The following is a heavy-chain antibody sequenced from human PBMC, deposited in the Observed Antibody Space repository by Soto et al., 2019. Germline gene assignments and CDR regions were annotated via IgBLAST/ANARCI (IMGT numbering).Heavy chain of an antibody. CDR3: AKARPSGTYYASLGY. D-gene: IGHD1-26*01. Sequence: GGSLRLSCAASGFTFSTYAMSWVRQAPGKGLEWVSSISGSGGSTYYADSVKGRFTISRDNSKNTLYLQMNSLGAEDTAVYYCAKARPSGTYYASLGYWGQGTLVTVSS. CDR2: ISGSGGST. J-gene: IGHJ4*02. V-gene: IGHV3-23*01. CDR1: GFTFSTYA.